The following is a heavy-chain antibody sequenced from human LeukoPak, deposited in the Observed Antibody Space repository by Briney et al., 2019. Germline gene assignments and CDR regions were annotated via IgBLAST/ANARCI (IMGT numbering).Heavy chain of an antibody. V-gene: IGHV4-39*01. CDR1: VGFISSRSYY. D-gene: IGHD4-17*01. J-gene: IGHJ4*02. CDR2: IYYSGST. CDR3: ARHEGYGDYDY. Sequence: TLSLTCTFSVGFISSRSYYGGWGRRTPGRGGERIGSIYYSGSTYYNPSLKSRATISVDTSKNQVSLKLSSVTAADTAVYYCARHEGYGDYDYWGQGTLVTVSS.